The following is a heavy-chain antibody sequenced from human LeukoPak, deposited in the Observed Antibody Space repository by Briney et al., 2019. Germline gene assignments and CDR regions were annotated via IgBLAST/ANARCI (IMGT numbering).Heavy chain of an antibody. D-gene: IGHD2-15*01. CDR2: FDPEDGET. CDR1: GYTLAVFS. Sequence: SVKLSCKVSGYTLAVFSMHWDRDAPGQGLEWRVGFDPEDGETVYAPRSHGRVTMTEDTSTDTAYMELSSLRSEETAVYHCATDLPRFIGYFYYWGQGTLVTVSS. J-gene: IGHJ4*02. V-gene: IGHV1-24*01. CDR3: ATDLPRFIGYFYY.